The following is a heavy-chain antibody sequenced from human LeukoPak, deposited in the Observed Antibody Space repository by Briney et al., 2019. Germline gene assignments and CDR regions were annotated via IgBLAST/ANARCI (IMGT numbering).Heavy chain of an antibody. CDR1: GGSVSSGSYY. Sequence: SETLSLTCTVSGGSVSSGSYYWSWIRQPPGKGLEWIGYIYYSGSTNYNPSLKSRVTISVDTSKNQFSLKLSSVTAADTAVYYCARENVEMATNYWGQGTLVTVSS. CDR2: IYYSGST. D-gene: IGHD5-24*01. J-gene: IGHJ4*02. CDR3: ARENVEMATNY. V-gene: IGHV4-61*01.